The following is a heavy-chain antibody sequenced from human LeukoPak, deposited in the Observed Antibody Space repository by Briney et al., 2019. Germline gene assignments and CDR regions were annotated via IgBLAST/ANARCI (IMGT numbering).Heavy chain of an antibody. J-gene: IGHJ5*02. V-gene: IGHV3-74*01. CDR2: INSDGSST. D-gene: IGHD3-22*01. CDR1: GFTFSSYW. CDR3: ARDPGDPITMIQNWFDP. Sequence: PGGSLRLSCAASGFTFSSYWMHWVRQAPGKGLVWVSRINSDGSSTSYADSVKGRFTISRDNAKNTLYLQMNSLRAEDTAVYYCARDPGDPITMIQNWFDPWGQGTLVTVSS.